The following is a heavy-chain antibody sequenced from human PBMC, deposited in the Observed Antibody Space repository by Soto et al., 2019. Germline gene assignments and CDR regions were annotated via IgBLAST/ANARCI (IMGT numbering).Heavy chain of an antibody. CDR2: IYPGDSDT. CDR3: ARQYPLPYYYDSSGYHDAFDI. CDR1: GYSFTSYW. Sequence: PGESLKISCKGSGYSFTSYWIGWVRQMPGKGLEWMGIIYPGDSDTRYSPSFQGQVTISADKSISTAYLQWSSLKASDTAMYYCARQYPLPYYYDSSGYHDAFDIWGQGTMVTV. D-gene: IGHD3-22*01. J-gene: IGHJ3*02. V-gene: IGHV5-51*01.